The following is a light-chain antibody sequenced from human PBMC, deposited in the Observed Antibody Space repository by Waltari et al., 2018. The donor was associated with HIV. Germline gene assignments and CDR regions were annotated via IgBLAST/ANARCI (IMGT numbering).Light chain of an antibody. Sequence: DIVMTQSPDSLAVSLGESATIHCKSSPSVLFSSNNKNYLAWYQQKPGQPPKLLIYWASTRESGVPDRFSGSGSGTDFTLTISSLQAEDVAVYYCQQYYTTPWRFGPGTKVDIK. CDR2: WAS. V-gene: IGKV4-1*01. CDR3: QQYYTTPWR. J-gene: IGKJ3*01. CDR1: PSVLFSSNNKNY.